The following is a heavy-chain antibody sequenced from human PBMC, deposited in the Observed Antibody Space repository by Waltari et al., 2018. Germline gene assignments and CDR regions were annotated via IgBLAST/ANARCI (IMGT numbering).Heavy chain of an antibody. J-gene: IGHJ6*03. CDR1: GFTFSSYW. CDR2: IKQDGSEK. CDR3: AREDSSSWSYYYYMDV. D-gene: IGHD6-13*01. V-gene: IGHV3-7*01. Sequence: EVQLVESGGGLVQPGGSLRLSCAASGFTFSSYWMSWGRQAPGKGLEWVANIKQDGSEKYYVDSVKGRFTISRDNAKNSLYLQMNSLRAEDTAVYYCAREDSSSWSYYYYMDVWGKGTTVTVSS.